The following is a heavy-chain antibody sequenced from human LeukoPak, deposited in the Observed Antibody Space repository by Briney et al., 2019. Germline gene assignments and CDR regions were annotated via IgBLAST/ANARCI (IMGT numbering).Heavy chain of an antibody. V-gene: IGHV4-39*07. D-gene: IGHD1-26*01. CDR3: ARDDGGSTGRFDP. Sequence: SETLSLTCTVSGGSISSTSYYWGWIRQPPGKGLEWIGSINYSGSTYYNPSLKSRVTLSIDTSKNHFSLNLNSVAAADTAVFYCARDDGGSTGRFDPWGQGTLVTVSS. CDR2: INYSGST. J-gene: IGHJ5*02. CDR1: GGSISSTSYY.